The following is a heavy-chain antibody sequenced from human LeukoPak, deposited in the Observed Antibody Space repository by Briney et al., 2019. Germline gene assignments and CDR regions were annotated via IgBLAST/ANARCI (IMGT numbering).Heavy chain of an antibody. J-gene: IGHJ4*02. Sequence: GGSLRLSCAASGFTFSSYILSWVRQAPGKGLEWVSSISGSSNYIYYADSVKGRFTISRDNAKNSLFLQMNSLRAEDTAVYYCAREGGGYNNRGFDYWGQGTLVTVSS. CDR1: GFTFSSYI. V-gene: IGHV3-21*01. D-gene: IGHD5-24*01. CDR2: ISGSSNYI. CDR3: AREGGGYNNRGFDY.